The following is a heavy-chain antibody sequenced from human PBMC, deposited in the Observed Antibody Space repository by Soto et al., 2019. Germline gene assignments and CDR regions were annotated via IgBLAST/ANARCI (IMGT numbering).Heavy chain of an antibody. Sequence: EVQLVESGGGLVKPGGSLRLSCTASGLIFSNYGMNWVRQAAGKRAEWVSSISSGGEYIDYADAVKGRLTISADNANNILNLQLTSLGVEDTAVDYCATDGAAGAVMGVWGQGTTVTVSS. J-gene: IGHJ6*02. D-gene: IGHD6-13*01. CDR2: ISSGGEYI. V-gene: IGHV3-21*01. CDR3: ATDGAAGAVMGV. CDR1: GLIFSNYG.